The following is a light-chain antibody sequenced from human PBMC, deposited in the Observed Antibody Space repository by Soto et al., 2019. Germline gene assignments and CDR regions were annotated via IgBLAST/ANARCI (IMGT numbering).Light chain of an antibody. CDR2: GVN. CDR3: CSYAGRYTVV. J-gene: IGLJ2*01. Sequence: QSVLTQPRSVSGSPGQSVTISCTGTSSDVGGYKDVSWYQQHPGKAPKLMIYGVNKRPSGVPDRFSGSKSGNTASLTISGLQTEDEADYYCCSYAGRYTVVFGGGTQLTVL. V-gene: IGLV2-11*01. CDR1: SSDVGGYKD.